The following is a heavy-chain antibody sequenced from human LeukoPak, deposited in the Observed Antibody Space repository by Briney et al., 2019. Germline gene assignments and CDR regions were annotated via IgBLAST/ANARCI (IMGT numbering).Heavy chain of an antibody. J-gene: IGHJ6*03. V-gene: IGHV4-59*12. CDR1: GGSISSYY. D-gene: IGHD4-11*01. Sequence: SETLSLTCTVSGGSISSYYWSWIRQPPGKGLEWIGYIYYSGGTNYNPSLKSRVTISVDTSKNQFSLKLSSVTAADTAVYYCARTTSYSNYGYPYYYYYYMDVWGKGTTVTVSS. CDR2: IYYSGGT. CDR3: ARTTSYSNYGYPYYYYYYMDV.